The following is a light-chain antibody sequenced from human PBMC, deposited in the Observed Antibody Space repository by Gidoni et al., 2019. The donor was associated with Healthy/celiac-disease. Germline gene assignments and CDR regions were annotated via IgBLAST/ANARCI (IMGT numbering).Light chain of an antibody. CDR3: QQRSNWPFIFT. CDR1: PSVSTY. Sequence: EIVLTQSPATLSLSPGERATLSCRASPSVSTYLAWYQQKPGQAPRLLIYDASNRATGIPARFSGSGSGTDFTLTISSLEPEDFAVYYCQQRSNWPFIFTFGPGTKVDIK. CDR2: DAS. V-gene: IGKV3-11*01. J-gene: IGKJ3*01.